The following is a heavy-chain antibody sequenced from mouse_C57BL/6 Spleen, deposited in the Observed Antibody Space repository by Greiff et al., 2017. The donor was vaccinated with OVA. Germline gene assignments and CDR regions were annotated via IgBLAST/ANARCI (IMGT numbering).Heavy chain of an antibody. D-gene: IGHD2-4*01. CDR3: ARHADDYDDYAMDY. CDR1: GFTFSSYG. V-gene: IGHV5-6*01. Sequence: EVHLVESGGDLVKPGGSLKLSCAASGFTFSSYGMSWVRQTPDKRLEWVATISSGGSYTYYPDSVKGRFTISRDNAKNTLYLQMSSLKSEDTAMYYCARHADDYDDYAMDYWGQGTSVTVSS. CDR2: ISSGGSYT. J-gene: IGHJ4*01.